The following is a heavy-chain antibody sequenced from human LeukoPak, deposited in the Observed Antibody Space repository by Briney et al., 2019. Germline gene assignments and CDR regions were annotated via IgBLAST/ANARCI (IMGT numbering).Heavy chain of an antibody. J-gene: IGHJ4*02. CDR3: ATSSRTRIYYFDY. V-gene: IGHV4-59*01. D-gene: IGHD6-13*01. CDR1: GGSISSYY. Sequence: SETLSLTCTVSGGSISSYYWSWIRQPPGKGLEWTGYIYYSGSTNYNPSLKSRVTISVDTSKNQFSLKLSSVTAADTAVYYCATSSRTRIYYFDYWGQGTLVTVSS. CDR2: IYYSGST.